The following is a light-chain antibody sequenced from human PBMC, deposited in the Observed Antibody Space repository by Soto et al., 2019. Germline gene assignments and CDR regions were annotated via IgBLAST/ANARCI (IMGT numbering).Light chain of an antibody. V-gene: IGLV1-47*01. CDR3: AAWDDRLSGL. J-gene: IGLJ2*01. CDR2: NND. Sequence: QSALTQPPSASGTPGQRVTISCSGSTSNIGTYFVYWYQHLPGTAPKLLIYNNDQRPSGVPDRFSGAKSATSASLVISGLRAEDEADYYCAAWDDRLSGLFGGGTQLTVL. CDR1: TSNIGTYF.